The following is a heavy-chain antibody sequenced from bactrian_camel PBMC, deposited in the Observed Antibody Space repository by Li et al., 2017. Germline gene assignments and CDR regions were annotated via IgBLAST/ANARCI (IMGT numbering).Heavy chain of an antibody. D-gene: IGHD3*01. Sequence: HVQLVESGGGSVQAGGSLRLSCAASGFTFSSYWMYWVRPAPGKEREGVADICSTGTTTYADSVKGRFIISQDNARNTVALQMNDLRPEDTARYYCAADEYGVCMTAEQALGDKYEYQFWGQGTQVTVS. CDR1: GFTFSSYW. CDR3: AADEYGVCMTAEQALGDKYEYQF. CDR2: ICSTGTT. V-gene: IGHV3S1*01. J-gene: IGHJ4*01.